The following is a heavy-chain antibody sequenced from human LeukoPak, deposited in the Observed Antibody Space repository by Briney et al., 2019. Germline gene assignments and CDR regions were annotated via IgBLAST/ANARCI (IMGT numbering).Heavy chain of an antibody. D-gene: IGHD3-10*01. CDR1: GYTFTSYY. J-gene: IGHJ4*02. CDR2: INPTGGST. Sequence: ASVKVSCKASGYTFTSYYMHWVRQAPGQGLEWMGLINPTGGSTGYAQKFQGRVTMTRDMSTSTAYMELRSLRSDDTAVYYCARSSGLWFGESYYWGQGTLVTVSS. V-gene: IGHV1-46*01. CDR3: ARSSGLWFGESYY.